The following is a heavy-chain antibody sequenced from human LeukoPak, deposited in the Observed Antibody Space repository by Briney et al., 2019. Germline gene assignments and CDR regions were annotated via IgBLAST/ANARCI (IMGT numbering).Heavy chain of an antibody. CDR1: GGTFSSYA. Sequence: GASVKVSCKASGGTFSSYAISWVRQAPGRGLEWMGGIIPIFGTANYAQKFQGRVTITTDESTSTAYMELSSLRSEDTAVYYCAGAGEYSSSTKFDPWGQGTLVTVSS. V-gene: IGHV1-69*05. D-gene: IGHD6-13*01. CDR3: AGAGEYSSSTKFDP. CDR2: IIPIFGTA. J-gene: IGHJ5*02.